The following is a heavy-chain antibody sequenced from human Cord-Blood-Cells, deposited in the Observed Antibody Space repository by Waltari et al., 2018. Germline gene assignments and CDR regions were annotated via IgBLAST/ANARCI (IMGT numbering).Heavy chain of an antibody. CDR2: IWDDGRNK. CDR1: GFTFSSYG. V-gene: IGHV3-33*01. J-gene: IGHJ2*01. Sequence: QVQLVESGGGVVQPGRSLRLSCAASGFTFSSYGMHWVRPAPGKGLEWVAVIWDDGRNKYYADSVKGRFTISRDNSKNTLYLQMNSLRAEDTAVYYCASSSSGDDSSGYYWYVDLWGRGTLVTVSS. CDR3: ASSSSGDDSSGYYWYVDL. D-gene: IGHD3-22*01.